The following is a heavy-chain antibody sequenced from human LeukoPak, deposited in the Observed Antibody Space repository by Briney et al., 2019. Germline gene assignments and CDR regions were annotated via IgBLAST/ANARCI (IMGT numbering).Heavy chain of an antibody. CDR2: INPSGGST. Sequence: GASVKVSCKASGYTFTSYYMHWVRQAPGQGLEWMGIINPSGGSTSYAQKFQGRVTMTRDTSTSTVYMELSSLRSEDTAVYYCARSHYDYVFMDVWGKGTTVTISS. CDR1: GYTFTSYY. D-gene: IGHD3-16*01. V-gene: IGHV1-46*01. CDR3: ARSHYDYVFMDV. J-gene: IGHJ6*03.